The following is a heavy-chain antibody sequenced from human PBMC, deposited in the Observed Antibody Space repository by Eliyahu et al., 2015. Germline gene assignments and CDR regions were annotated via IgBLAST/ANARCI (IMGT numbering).Heavy chain of an antibody. Sequence: QVQLQQSGPGLVKPSQTLSXXCVXXGDXVSSNNVAWNWIRQSPSRGLEWLGRTYYSSKWYNDYAVSVKSRIIINPDTSSNQFSLQLDSVTPEDTAVYYCARGAGSAFDYWGQGTLVTVSS. V-gene: IGHV6-1*01. CDR1: GDXVSSNNVA. CDR2: TYYSSKWYN. J-gene: IGHJ4*02. CDR3: ARGAGSAFDY.